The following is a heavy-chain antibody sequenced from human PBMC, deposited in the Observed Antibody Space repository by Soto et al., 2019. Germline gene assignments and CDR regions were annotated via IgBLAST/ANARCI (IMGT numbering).Heavy chain of an antibody. Sequence: GGSLRLSCAASGFTLSNYAMHWVRQAPGKGPEWVAIISYDGSNKYYADSVKGRFTISRDNSKNTLYLQMNSLRAEDAAIYYCARDRGIAVKMLDYWGQGILVTVSS. V-gene: IGHV3-30*14. D-gene: IGHD6-19*01. CDR3: ARDRGIAVKMLDY. CDR2: ISYDGSNK. CDR1: GFTLSNYA. J-gene: IGHJ4*02.